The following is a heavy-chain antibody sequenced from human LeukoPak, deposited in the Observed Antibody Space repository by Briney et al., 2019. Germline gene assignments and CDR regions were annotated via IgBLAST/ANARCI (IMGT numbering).Heavy chain of an antibody. D-gene: IGHD2-2*01. J-gene: IGHJ4*02. CDR1: GFTFSSYA. Sequence: GGSLRLSCAASGFTFSSYAMSWVGQAPGKGPEWISAISGSGGSTYYADSVKGRFTISRDNSKNTLYLQMNSLRAEDTAVYYCAKYCSSTSCYDYYFDYWGQGTLVTVSS. CDR3: AKYCSSTSCYDYYFDY. V-gene: IGHV3-23*01. CDR2: ISGSGGST.